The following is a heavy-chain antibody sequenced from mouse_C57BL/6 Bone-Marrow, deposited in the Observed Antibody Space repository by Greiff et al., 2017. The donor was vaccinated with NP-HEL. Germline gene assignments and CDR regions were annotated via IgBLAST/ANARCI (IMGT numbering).Heavy chain of an antibody. D-gene: IGHD1-1*01. CDR2: IYPRSGNT. J-gene: IGHJ1*03. CDR3: ANLPYYYGSSYWYFDV. CDR1: GYTFTSYG. V-gene: IGHV1-81*01. Sequence: SGAELARPGASVKLSCKASGYTFTSYGISWVKQRTGQGLEWIGEIYPRSGNTYYNEKFKGKATLTADKSSSTAYMELRSLTSEDSAVYFCANLPYYYGSSYWYFDVWGTGTTVTVSS.